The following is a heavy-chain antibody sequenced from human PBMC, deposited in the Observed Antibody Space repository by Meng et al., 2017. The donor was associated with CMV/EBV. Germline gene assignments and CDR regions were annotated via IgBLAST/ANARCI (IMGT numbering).Heavy chain of an antibody. CDR3: AKVLAGDGTLDY. D-gene: IGHD5-24*01. Sequence: VQLVGFGGGVVKPGGSLRLSCAASGFTFSDYYMSWIRQAPGKGLEWVSYISSSSSYTNYADSVKGRFTISRDNSKNTLYLQMNSLRAEDTAVYYCAKVLAGDGTLDYWGQGTLVTVSS. CDR1: GFTFSDYY. J-gene: IGHJ4*02. V-gene: IGHV3-11*05. CDR2: ISSSSSYT.